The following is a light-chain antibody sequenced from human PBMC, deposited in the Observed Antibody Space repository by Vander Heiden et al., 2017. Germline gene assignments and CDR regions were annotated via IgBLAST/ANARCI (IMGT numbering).Light chain of an antibody. CDR1: QSISSY. CDR3: QQCYSTPWT. Sequence: DTQMTQSPSSLSASVGDRVTITCRASQSISSYLNWYQQKPGKAPKLLIYAASSLQSGVPSRFSGSGSGTDFTLTISSLQPEDFATYYCQQCYSTPWTFGQGTKVEIE. CDR2: AAS. J-gene: IGKJ1*01. V-gene: IGKV1-39*01.